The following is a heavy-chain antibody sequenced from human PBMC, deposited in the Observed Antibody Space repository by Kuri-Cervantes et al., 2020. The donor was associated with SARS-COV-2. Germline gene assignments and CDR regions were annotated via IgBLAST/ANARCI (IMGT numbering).Heavy chain of an antibody. J-gene: IGHJ4*02. CDR3: AKDRAGVHDF. Sequence: GESLKFSCVAAGFNFSTADMHWVRQAPGKRLEWVTFISSDGKNKKCMASGKGRFTISIDNSQNTLYLQMKSLRDDDTAIYYCAKDRAGVHDFWGQGTLVTVSS. D-gene: IGHD2-21*01. CDR1: GFNFSTAD. V-gene: IGHV3-30*18. CDR2: ISSDGKNK.